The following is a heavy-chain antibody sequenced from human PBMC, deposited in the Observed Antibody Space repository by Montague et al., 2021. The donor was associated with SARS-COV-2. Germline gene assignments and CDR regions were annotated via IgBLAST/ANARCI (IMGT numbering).Heavy chain of an antibody. V-gene: IGHV4-61*01. CDR2: ISYSGST. Sequence: SETLSLTCTVSGASVRSGNSYWDWIRQPPGKGLEWIGYISYSGSTYYSPSLKSRVTISVDTSKNQFSLKVISVTAADTAVYYCARIGYEGVGYYYSYPDWGQGTLVTVSS. D-gene: IGHD3-22*01. CDR3: ARIGYEGVGYYYSYPD. CDR1: GASVRSGNSY. J-gene: IGHJ1*01.